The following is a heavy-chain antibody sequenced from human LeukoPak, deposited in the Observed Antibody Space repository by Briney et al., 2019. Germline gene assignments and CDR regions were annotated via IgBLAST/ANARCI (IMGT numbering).Heavy chain of an antibody. V-gene: IGHV4-61*02. CDR1: GGSISSDTYY. CDR2: IYSSGST. Sequence: SETLSLTCTVSGGSISSDTYYWSWIRQPAGKGLEWIGRIYSSGSTNYNPSLKSRVTISVDTSKNQFSLKLSSVTAADTAVYYCARWEGGSYYDFDYWGQGTLVTVSS. J-gene: IGHJ4*02. D-gene: IGHD1-26*01. CDR3: ARWEGGSYYDFDY.